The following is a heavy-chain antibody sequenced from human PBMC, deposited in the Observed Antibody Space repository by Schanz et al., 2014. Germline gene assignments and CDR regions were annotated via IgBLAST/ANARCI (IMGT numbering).Heavy chain of an antibody. CDR1: GFNFSDYY. V-gene: IGHV3-33*08. J-gene: IGHJ4*02. Sequence: QVQLVESGGGVVQPGRSLRLSCAASGFNFSDYYMTWIRQAPGKGLEWVAIIWYDGSNKYYADSVKGRFTISRDNSKNTLFLQMSSLRAEDTAVYYCARDGDFDYWGQGTLVTVSS. CDR2: IWYDGSNK. CDR3: ARDGDFDY.